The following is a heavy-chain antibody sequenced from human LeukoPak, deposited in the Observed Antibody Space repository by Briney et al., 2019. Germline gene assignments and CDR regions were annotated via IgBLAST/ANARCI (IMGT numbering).Heavy chain of an antibody. CDR2: IHYSGST. J-gene: IGHJ4*02. CDR3: ARGTHSSSPIPLDY. Sequence: SETLSLTCTVSGGSISTYYWSWIRQTPGKGLEWIGYIHYSGSTNYNPSPNSRVTISVDTSKNQFSLKVNSVTAADTAVYYCARGTHSSSPIPLDYWGQGTLVTVSS. V-gene: IGHV4-59*01. CDR1: GGSISTYY. D-gene: IGHD6-6*01.